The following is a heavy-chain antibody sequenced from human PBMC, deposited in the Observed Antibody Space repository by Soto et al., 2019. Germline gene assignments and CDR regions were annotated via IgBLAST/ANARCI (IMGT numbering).Heavy chain of an antibody. CDR2: IYYSGST. CDR1: GGSISSYY. Sequence: PSETLSLTCTVSGGSISSYYWSWIRQPPGKGLEWIGYIYYSGSTNYNPSLKSRVTISVDTSKNQFSLKLSSVTAADTAGYYCARASDYGGNFYYYGMDGWGQGTKVAASS. D-gene: IGHD4-17*01. J-gene: IGHJ6*02. V-gene: IGHV4-59*01. CDR3: ARASDYGGNFYYYGMDG.